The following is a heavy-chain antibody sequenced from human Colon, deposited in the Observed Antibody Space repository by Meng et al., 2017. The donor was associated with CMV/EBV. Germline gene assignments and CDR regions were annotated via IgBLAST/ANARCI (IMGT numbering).Heavy chain of an antibody. J-gene: IGHJ4*02. V-gene: IGHV4-59*01. CDR3: VRDSRGFLDY. Sequence: SKTLSLTCTVSGDSMTLYYWTWIRQSPGKGLEFIGNIYDRGRPSYESSLQSRVTISQDTSKTQFSLNLRSVTAADTAIYYCVRDSRGFLDYWGQGILVTVSS. CDR1: GDSMTLYY. CDR2: IYDRGRP. D-gene: IGHD5-12*01.